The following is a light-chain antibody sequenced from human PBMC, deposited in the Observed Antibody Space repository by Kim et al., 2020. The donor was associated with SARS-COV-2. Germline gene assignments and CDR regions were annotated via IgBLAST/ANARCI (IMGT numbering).Light chain of an antibody. Sequence: ASVGDTVTITCRASQSISRWLAWYQQKLGKAPKLLIYDASTLESGVTSRFSGSGSGTEFTLTITSLQPDDIATYYCQQYNSYSPYTFGQGTKLEI. CDR3: QQYNSYSPYT. CDR1: QSISRW. J-gene: IGKJ2*01. V-gene: IGKV1-5*01. CDR2: DAS.